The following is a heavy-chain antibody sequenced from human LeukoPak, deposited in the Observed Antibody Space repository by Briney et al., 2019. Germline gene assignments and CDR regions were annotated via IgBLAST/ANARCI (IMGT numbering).Heavy chain of an antibody. D-gene: IGHD6-19*01. V-gene: IGHV3-30*03. CDR2: IANDGGER. CDR1: GFTFSSYG. Sequence: GGSLRLSCEASGFTFSSYGMHWVRQAPGKGLEWVAAIANDGGERFYADSVQGRFTISRDNSKNTLNMQWNSLRIEDTAVYYCARGPQRGAWFFDHWHQRPLVTVSS. J-gene: IGHJ5*02. CDR3: ARGPQRGAWFFDH.